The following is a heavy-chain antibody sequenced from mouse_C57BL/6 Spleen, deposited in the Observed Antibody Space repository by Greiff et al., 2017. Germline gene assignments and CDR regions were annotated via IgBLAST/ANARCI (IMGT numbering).Heavy chain of an antibody. Sequence: ESGPGLVKPSQSLSLTCSVTGYSITSGYYWNWIRQFPGNKLEWMGYISYDGSNNYNPSLKNRISITRDTSKNQFFLKLNSVTTEDTATYYCARYTTFYYFDYWGQGTTLTVSS. CDR2: ISYDGSN. D-gene: IGHD1-1*01. J-gene: IGHJ2*01. V-gene: IGHV3-6*01. CDR3: ARYTTFYYFDY. CDR1: GYSITSGYY.